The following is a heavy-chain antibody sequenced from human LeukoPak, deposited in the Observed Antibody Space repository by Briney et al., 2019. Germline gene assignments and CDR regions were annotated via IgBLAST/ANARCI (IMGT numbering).Heavy chain of an antibody. Sequence: PGGSLRLSCAASGFTFSSYWMHWVRQAPGKGLEWVSIIYSGGSTFYADSVKGRFTISRDNAKNSLYLQMNSLRAEDTAVYYCAREKSWNDVSFDYWGQGTLVTVSS. J-gene: IGHJ4*02. D-gene: IGHD1-1*01. CDR3: AREKSWNDVSFDY. CDR2: IYSGGST. V-gene: IGHV3-66*01. CDR1: GFTFSSYW.